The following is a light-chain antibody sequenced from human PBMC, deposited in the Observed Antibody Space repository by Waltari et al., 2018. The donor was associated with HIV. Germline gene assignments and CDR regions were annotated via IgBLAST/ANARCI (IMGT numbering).Light chain of an antibody. CDR1: DPLDNF. J-gene: IGKJ4*01. CDR3: QQALRTPLN. V-gene: IGKV1-39*01. Sequence: DIQMTQSPSSLSASVGDRVTITCRASDPLDNFLNWYQQKPGKAPNLLIFAATTLKDGVSARFSGSGSGTDYNLTISSLQPEDFATYFCQQALRTPLNFGGGT. CDR2: AAT.